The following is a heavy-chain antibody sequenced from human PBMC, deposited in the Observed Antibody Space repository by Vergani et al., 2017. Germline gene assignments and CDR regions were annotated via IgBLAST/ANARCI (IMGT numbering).Heavy chain of an antibody. D-gene: IGHD3-22*01. J-gene: IGHJ3*02. CDR3: AXGYYVSSATDGFDI. CDR2: IIPILGIA. Sequence: QVQLVQSGSELKKPAASVNVSCKASGGTFSSYTISWVRQAPGQGLEWMGRIIPILGIANYAQKFQGRVTITADKSTSTAYMELSSLRSEVTAVYYCAXGYYVSSATDGFDIWGQGTMVTVSS. CDR1: GGTFSSYT. V-gene: IGHV1-69*02.